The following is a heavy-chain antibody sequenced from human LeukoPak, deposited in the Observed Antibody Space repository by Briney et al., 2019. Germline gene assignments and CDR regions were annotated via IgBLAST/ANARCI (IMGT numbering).Heavy chain of an antibody. D-gene: IGHD3-22*01. V-gene: IGHV3-49*04. J-gene: IGHJ5*02. CDR2: IRSKAYGGTT. CDR3: TREEITMIVVGWFDP. CDR1: GFTFGDYA. Sequence: GRSLRLSCTASGFTFGDYAMSWVRQAPGKGLEWVGFIRSKAYGGTTEYAASVKGRFTISRDDSKSIAYLQMNSLKTEDTAVYYCTREEITMIVVGWFDPWGQGTLVTVSS.